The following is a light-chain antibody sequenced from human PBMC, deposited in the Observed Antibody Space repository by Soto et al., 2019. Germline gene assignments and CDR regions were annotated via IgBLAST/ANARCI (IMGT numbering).Light chain of an antibody. V-gene: IGKV3-15*01. CDR3: QQYNNWHPIT. CDR2: GAS. Sequence: EIVVTHSPSTLSLSPGGRSTLSCRASQSVSSKLAWYQQKPGQAPRLLIYGASTRATGIPARFSGSGSGTEFTLTISSLQSEDFAAYYCQQYNNWHPITFGQGTRLEIK. J-gene: IGKJ5*01. CDR1: QSVSSK.